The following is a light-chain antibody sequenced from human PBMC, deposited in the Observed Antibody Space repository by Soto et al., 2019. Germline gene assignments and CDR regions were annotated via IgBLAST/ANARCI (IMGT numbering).Light chain of an antibody. Sequence: QPVLTQSPSASASLGASVKLTCTLSSGHSSYAIAWHQQQPEKGPRYLMKLNSDGSHSKGDGIPDRFSGSSSGAERYLTISSLQSEDEADYYCQTWGTGNVVFGGGTKLTLL. CDR3: QTWGTGNVV. V-gene: IGLV4-69*01. CDR2: LNSDGSH. CDR1: SGHSSYA. J-gene: IGLJ2*01.